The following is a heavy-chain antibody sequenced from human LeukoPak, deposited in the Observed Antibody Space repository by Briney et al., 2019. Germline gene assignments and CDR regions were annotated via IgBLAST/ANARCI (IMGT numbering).Heavy chain of an antibody. CDR2: ISYDGSNK. Sequence: GRSLRLSCAASGFTFSSYGMHWVRQAPGKGLEWVAVISYDGSNKYYADSVKGRFTISRDNSKNTLYLQMNSLRAEDTAIYYCARDLGSYSSGWYMGFDYWGQGTLVTVSS. D-gene: IGHD6-19*01. V-gene: IGHV3-30*03. J-gene: IGHJ4*02. CDR3: ARDLGSYSSGWYMGFDY. CDR1: GFTFSSYG.